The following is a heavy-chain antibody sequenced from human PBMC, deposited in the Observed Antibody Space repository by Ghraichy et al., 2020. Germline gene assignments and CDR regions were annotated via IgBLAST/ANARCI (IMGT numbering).Heavy chain of an antibody. CDR2: IYYSGST. J-gene: IGHJ4*02. Sequence: SETLSLTCTVSGGSISSSSYYWGWIRQPPGKGLEWIGSIYYSGSTYYNPSLKSRVTISVDTSKNQFSLKLSSVTAADTAVYYCARISSGWDRYFGYWGQGTLVTVSS. CDR3: ARISSGWDRYFGY. V-gene: IGHV4-39*01. CDR1: GGSISSSSYY. D-gene: IGHD6-19*01.